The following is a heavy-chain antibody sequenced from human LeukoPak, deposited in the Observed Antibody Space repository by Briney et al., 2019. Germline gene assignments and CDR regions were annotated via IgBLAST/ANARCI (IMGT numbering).Heavy chain of an antibody. CDR3: ARDPRGRGWFDP. D-gene: IGHD1-26*01. Sequence: TGGSLRLSCAASGFTVSSNYMSWVRQAPGKGLEWVSVIYSGGSTYYADSVKGRFTISRDNSKNTLYLQMNSLRAEDTAVYYCARDPRGRGWFDPWGQGTLVTVSS. V-gene: IGHV3-66*02. CDR2: IYSGGST. CDR1: GFTVSSNY. J-gene: IGHJ5*02.